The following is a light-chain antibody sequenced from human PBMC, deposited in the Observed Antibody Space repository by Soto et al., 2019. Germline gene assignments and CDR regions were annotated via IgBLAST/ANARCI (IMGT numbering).Light chain of an antibody. CDR3: QQRATWPPLIT. J-gene: IGKJ3*01. V-gene: IGKV3-11*01. CDR2: DIS. CDR1: QSVTTN. Sequence: EIVLTQSPATLSLSPGERATLSCRTSQSVTTNFAWCQQKPGQAPRLLIYDISNRATGIPDRFSGSGSGTDFTLTISSLEPEDFAVYYCQQRATWPPLITVGPGTKVDIK.